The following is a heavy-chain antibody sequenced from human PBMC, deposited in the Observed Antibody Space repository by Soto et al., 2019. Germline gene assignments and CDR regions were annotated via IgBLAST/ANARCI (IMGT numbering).Heavy chain of an antibody. CDR2: INHSGST. D-gene: IGHD6-13*01. Sequence: SETLSLTCAVYGGSFSGYYWSWIRQPPGKGLEWIGEINHSGSTNYNPSLKSRVTISVDTSKNQFSLKLSSVTAADTAVYYCARRGSIADGGAAAGTGLDYWGQGTLVTVSS. V-gene: IGHV4-34*01. CDR3: ARRGSIADGGAAAGTGLDY. J-gene: IGHJ4*02. CDR1: GGSFSGYY.